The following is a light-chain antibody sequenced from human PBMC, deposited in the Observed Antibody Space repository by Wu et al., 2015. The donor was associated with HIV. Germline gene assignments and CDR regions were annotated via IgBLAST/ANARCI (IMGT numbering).Light chain of an antibody. CDR1: QSVSSSC. CDR3: QQYGSSPTRT. V-gene: IGKV3-20*01. J-gene: IGKJ1*01. Sequence: EIVLTQSPGTLSLSPGERATLSCRASQSVSSSCLAWYQQKPGQAPRLLIYGASSRATGIPDRFSGSGSGTDFTLTISRLEPEDFAVYYCQQYGSSPTRTFGQGTKVEIK. CDR2: GAS.